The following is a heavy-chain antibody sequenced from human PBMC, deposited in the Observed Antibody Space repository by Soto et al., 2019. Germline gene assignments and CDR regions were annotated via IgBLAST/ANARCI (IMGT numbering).Heavy chain of an antibody. CDR2: VYNSGST. J-gene: IGHJ4*02. CDR3: ARYRREAVAGYTLDN. V-gene: IGHV4-59*01. Sequence: SETLSLTCTVSGGSISSNYWTWIRQPPGKGLEWIGYVYNSGSTNYNPSLKSRVTISEDTSKSQFSLKVNSMTAADTAVYYCARYRREAVAGYTLDNWGQGILVTVS. D-gene: IGHD6-13*01. CDR1: GGSISSNY.